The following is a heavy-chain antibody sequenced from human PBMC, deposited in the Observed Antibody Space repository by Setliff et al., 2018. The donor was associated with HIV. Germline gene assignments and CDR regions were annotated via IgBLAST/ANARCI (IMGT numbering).Heavy chain of an antibody. CDR2: IRYDASYR. J-gene: IGHJ4*02. D-gene: IGHD6-19*01. CDR3: AKNLYRSPWSPLDY. CDR1: GFTFSSYG. V-gene: IGHV3-30*02. Sequence: GGSLRLSCAASGFTFSSYGMHWVRQAPGKGLEWVAFIRYDASYRYYADSVKGRFTISRDNSKNTLYLQMNSLRAEDTAVYFCAKNLYRSPWSPLDYWGQGTLVTVSS.